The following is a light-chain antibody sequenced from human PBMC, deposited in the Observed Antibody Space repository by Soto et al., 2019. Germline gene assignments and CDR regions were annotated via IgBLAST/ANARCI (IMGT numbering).Light chain of an antibody. J-gene: IGLJ2*01. CDR2: DVS. CDR3: SSYTSSSTSG. Sequence: HSALTQPASVSGSPGQSITISCTGTSSDVGGYNYVSWYQQHPGKAPKLMIYDVSNRPSGVSNRFSGSKSGNTASLTISGLQAEDEADYYCSSYTSSSTSGFGGGTKVTVL. CDR1: SSDVGGYNY. V-gene: IGLV2-14*01.